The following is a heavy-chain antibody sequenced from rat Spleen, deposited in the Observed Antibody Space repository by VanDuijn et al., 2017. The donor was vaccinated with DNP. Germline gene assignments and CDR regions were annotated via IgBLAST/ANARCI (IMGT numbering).Heavy chain of an antibody. J-gene: IGHJ4*01. Sequence: QVQLKESGPGLVQPSETLSLTCTVSGFSLTDYSVHWVRQPPGKGLEWMGRIRSGGSTDHNSGLKPRLSISRDTPKSQVFLKMNSLQTEDTATYYCASTLVNYGTYGYYAMDAWGQGTSVTVSS. CDR2: IRSGGST. D-gene: IGHD1-3*01. V-gene: IGHV2-19*01. CDR3: ASTLVNYGTYGYYAMDA. CDR1: GFSLTDYS.